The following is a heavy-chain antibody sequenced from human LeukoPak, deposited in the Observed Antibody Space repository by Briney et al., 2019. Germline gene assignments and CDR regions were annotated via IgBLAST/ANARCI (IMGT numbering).Heavy chain of an antibody. D-gene: IGHD2-15*01. J-gene: IGHJ4*02. CDR1: GFTFSTYA. V-gene: IGHV3-7*01. Sequence: GGSLRLSCAASGFTFSTYAMTWVRQAPGKGLEWVANIKEDGSEKYHVDSVKGRFTISRDNAKNSLYLQMHSLRAEDTAVYYCVRDNPRCCGVVPANIDDYWGQGTLVTVSS. CDR2: IKEDGSEK. CDR3: VRDNPRCCGVVPANIDDY.